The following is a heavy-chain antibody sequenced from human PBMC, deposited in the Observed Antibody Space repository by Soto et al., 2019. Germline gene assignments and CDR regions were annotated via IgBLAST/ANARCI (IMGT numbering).Heavy chain of an antibody. D-gene: IGHD4-17*01. V-gene: IGHV4-4*07. CDR1: GGSISSYH. J-gene: IGHJ4*02. CDR3: ARDPIEYGDYVGYYFDY. Sequence: SETLSLTCTVSGGSISSYHWSWIRQSAGKGLEWIGRIYTSGNTHYNPSLKSRVTVSIDTSKNQFFLTVNSLRAEDTAVYYCARDPIEYGDYVGYYFDYWGQGTLVTVSS. CDR2: IYTSGNT.